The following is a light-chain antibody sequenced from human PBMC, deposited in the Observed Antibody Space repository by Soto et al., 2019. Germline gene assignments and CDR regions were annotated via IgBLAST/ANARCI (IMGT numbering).Light chain of an antibody. CDR3: MIWPSNDSPYV. CDR2: YYSDSDR. Sequence: QPVLTQPPSSSASPGQSARLTCTLPGDMNVRSYSIYWYQQKPGSPPRYLLYYYSDSDRGPDSGVPSRFSASKDASTNTGILLISGLQSEDEADYYCMIWPSNDSPYVFGTGTKLTVL. J-gene: IGLJ1*01. V-gene: IGLV5-37*01. CDR1: GDMNVRSYS.